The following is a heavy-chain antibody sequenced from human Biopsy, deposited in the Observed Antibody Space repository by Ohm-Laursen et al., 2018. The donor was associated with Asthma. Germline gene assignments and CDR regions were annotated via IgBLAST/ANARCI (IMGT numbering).Heavy chain of an antibody. CDR3: ARVFESSEWGPFYHFGLDV. Sequence: GSLRLSCTASGFTFSSYGMHWVRQAPGKGLEWVAYISSRGSNIFYADSVKGRFTISRDNAKKSLFLQMGSLRAEDTAIYYCARVFESSEWGPFYHFGLDVWGQGTTVAVSS. J-gene: IGHJ6*02. D-gene: IGHD6-25*01. CDR2: ISSRGSNI. CDR1: GFTFSSYG. V-gene: IGHV3-48*04.